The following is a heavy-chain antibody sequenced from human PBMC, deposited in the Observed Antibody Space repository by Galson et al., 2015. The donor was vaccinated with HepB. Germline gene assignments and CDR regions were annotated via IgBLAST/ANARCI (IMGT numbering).Heavy chain of an antibody. CDR1: GFPFSDYY. CDR3: AGVMTYFDH. CDR2: ISVKGEETS. V-gene: IGHV3-11*04. Sequence: SLRLSCAASGFPFSDYYMSWVRQAPGKGLEWLSRISVKGEETSYYAESVRGRFTISRDNAKNTLYLQMNSLRAEDTAVYRCAGVMTYFDHWGQGTLVTVST. J-gene: IGHJ4*02.